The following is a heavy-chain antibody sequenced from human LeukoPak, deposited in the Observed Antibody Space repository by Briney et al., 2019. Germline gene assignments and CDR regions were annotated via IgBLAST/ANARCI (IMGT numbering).Heavy chain of an antibody. V-gene: IGHV3-30*04. CDR2: ISFDGSNK. J-gene: IGHJ1*01. CDR3: AKDPFGSG. CDR1: GFTFSSYA. Sequence: GGSLRLSCAASGFTFSSYAMHWVRQAPGKGLEWVAVISFDGSNKYYADSVKGRFTISRDISKNTLYLQMSSLRAEDTAVYYCAKDPFGSGWGQGTLVTVSS. D-gene: IGHD6-19*01.